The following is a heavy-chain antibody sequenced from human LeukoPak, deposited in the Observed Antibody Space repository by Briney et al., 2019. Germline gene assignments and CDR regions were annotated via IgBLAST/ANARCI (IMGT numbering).Heavy chain of an antibody. J-gene: IGHJ3*02. CDR2: IYYSGST. CDR1: GGSISSSSYY. CDR3: ARHLGSGGLDAFDI. Sequence: SSETPSLTCTVSGGSISSSSYYWGWIRQPPGKGLEWIGSIYYSGSTYYNPSLKSRVTISVDTSKNQFSLKLSSVTAADTAVYYCARHLGSGGLDAFDIWGQGTMVTVSS. D-gene: IGHD3-10*01. V-gene: IGHV4-39*01.